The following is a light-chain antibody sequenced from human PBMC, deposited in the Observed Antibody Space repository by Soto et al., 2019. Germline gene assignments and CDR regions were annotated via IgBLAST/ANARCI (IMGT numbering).Light chain of an antibody. Sequence: QSALTQPASVSGSPGQSITISCTGTSSDVGGYNYVSWYQQHPGKATKLMIYDVINRPSGVSNRFSCSKSGHTASLTISGLQADDDADYYCSSYSSSSTLLYVFGTGTKLTVL. J-gene: IGLJ1*01. CDR1: SSDVGGYNY. V-gene: IGLV2-14*01. CDR2: DVI. CDR3: SSYSSSSTLLYV.